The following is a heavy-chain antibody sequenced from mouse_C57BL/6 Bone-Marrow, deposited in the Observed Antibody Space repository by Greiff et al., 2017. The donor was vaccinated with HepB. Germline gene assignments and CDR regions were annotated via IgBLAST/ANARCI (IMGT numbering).Heavy chain of an antibody. D-gene: IGHD4-1*01. V-gene: IGHV10-1*01. CDR2: IRSKSNNYAT. CDR3: VRSWDYYAMDY. J-gene: IGHJ4*01. CDR1: GFSFNTYA. Sequence: EVQLVESGGGLVQPKGSLKLSCAASGFSFNTYAMNWVRQAPGKGLEWVARIRSKSNNYATSYADSVKDRFTISRDDSESMLYLQMNNLKTEDTAMYYCVRSWDYYAMDYWGQGTSVTVSS.